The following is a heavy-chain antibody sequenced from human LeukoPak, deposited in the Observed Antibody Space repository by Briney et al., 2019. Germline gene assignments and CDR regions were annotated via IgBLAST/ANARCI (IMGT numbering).Heavy chain of an antibody. D-gene: IGHD4-23*01. V-gene: IGHV3-21*01. CDR1: GSTFSSYS. CDR2: ISSSSSYI. J-gene: IGHJ4*02. CDR3: ARGSETTTVVTLYYFDY. Sequence: GSLRLSCAASGSTFSSYSMNWVRQAPGKGLEWVSSISSSSSYIYYADSVKGRFTISRDNAKNSLYLQMNSLRAEDTAVYYCARGSETTTVVTLYYFDYWGQGTLVTVSS.